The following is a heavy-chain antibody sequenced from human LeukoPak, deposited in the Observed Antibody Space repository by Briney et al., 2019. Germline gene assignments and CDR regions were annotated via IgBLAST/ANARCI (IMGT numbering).Heavy chain of an antibody. CDR2: IIPIFGTG. V-gene: IGHV1-69*13. CDR3: ARENGVCLFDY. J-gene: IGHJ4*02. CDR1: GGTFSSYA. Sequence: GASVKVSCKASGGTFSSYAISWVRQAPGQGLEWMGGIIPIFGTGNYAQKFQGRVTITADESTSTAYMELSSLRSEDTAVYYCARENGVCLFDYWGQGTLVTVSS. D-gene: IGHD2-8*01.